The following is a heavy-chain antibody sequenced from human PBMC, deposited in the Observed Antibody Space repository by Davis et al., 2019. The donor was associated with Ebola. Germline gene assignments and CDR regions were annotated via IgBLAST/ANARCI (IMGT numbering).Heavy chain of an antibody. CDR1: GYTFTSYD. Sequence: ASVKVSCKASGYTFTSYDINWVRQATGQGLEWMGWMNPNSGNTGYAQKFQGRVTITRNTSISTAYMELSSLRSEDTAVYYCARGKSPLLWTKAYYYYMDVWGKGTTVTVSS. D-gene: IGHD3-10*01. CDR2: MNPNSGNT. CDR3: ARGKSPLLWTKAYYYYMDV. J-gene: IGHJ6*03. V-gene: IGHV1-8*03.